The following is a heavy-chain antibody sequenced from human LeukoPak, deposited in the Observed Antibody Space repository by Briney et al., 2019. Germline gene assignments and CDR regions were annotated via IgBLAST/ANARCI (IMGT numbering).Heavy chain of an antibody. CDR2: INHSGST. J-gene: IGHJ4*02. Sequence: PSETLSLTCAVYGGSFSGYYWRWIRQPPGKGLEWIGEINHSGSTKYNPSLKSRVTISVDTSKNQFSLKLSSVTAADTAVYYCARGFRGYCSGGSCYRKVLFDYWGQGTLVTVSS. V-gene: IGHV4-34*01. CDR1: GGSFSGYY. CDR3: ARGFRGYCSGGSCYRKVLFDY. D-gene: IGHD2-15*01.